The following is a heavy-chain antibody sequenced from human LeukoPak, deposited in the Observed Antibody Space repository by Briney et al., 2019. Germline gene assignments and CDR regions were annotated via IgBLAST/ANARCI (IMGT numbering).Heavy chain of an antibody. Sequence: PAETLSLTCAVYGGSFSGYYWSWIRQPPGKGLEWIGEINHSGSTNYNPSLKSRVTISVDTSKNQFSLKLSSVTAADTAVYYCARTRYYYNSRSYGAPYYFDYWGQGTLVTVSS. CDR3: ARTRYYYNSRSYGAPYYFDY. CDR1: GGSFSGYY. CDR2: INHSGST. D-gene: IGHD3-10*01. J-gene: IGHJ4*02. V-gene: IGHV4-34*01.